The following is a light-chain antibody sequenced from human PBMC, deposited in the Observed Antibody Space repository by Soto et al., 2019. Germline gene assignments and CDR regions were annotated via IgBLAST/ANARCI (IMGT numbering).Light chain of an antibody. J-gene: IGKJ4*01. Sequence: EIVRTQTPLSLPVTPGEPASMSCSCSQSLLDSDGRTYLDWYLQKPGQSPQLLIYTVSYRASGVPDRFSGSGSGTEFTLKISRVEAEDVGVYYCMQRLEFPLTFGGGTKVDIK. V-gene: IGKV2-40*01. CDR2: TVS. CDR1: QSLLDSDGRTY. CDR3: MQRLEFPLT.